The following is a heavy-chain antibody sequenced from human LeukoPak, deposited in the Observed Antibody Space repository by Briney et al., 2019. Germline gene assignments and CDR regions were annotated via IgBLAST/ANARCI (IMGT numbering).Heavy chain of an antibody. V-gene: IGHV4-39*07. Sequence: SETLSLTCTVSGDSITSGSYYWSWIRQPPGKGLEWIGEINHSGSTNYNPSLKSRVTISVDTSKNQFSLKLSSVTAADTAVYYCARYYGGQGFDYWGQGTLITVSS. D-gene: IGHD4-23*01. CDR2: INHSGST. CDR1: GDSITSGSYY. CDR3: ARYYGGQGFDY. J-gene: IGHJ4*02.